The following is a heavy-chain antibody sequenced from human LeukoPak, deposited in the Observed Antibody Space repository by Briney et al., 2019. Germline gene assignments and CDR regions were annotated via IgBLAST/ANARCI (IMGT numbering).Heavy chain of an antibody. CDR2: ISAYNGNT. V-gene: IGHV1-18*01. J-gene: IGHJ4*02. CDR1: GYAVTSYG. Sequence: ASVKVSCKGSGYAVTSYGISWVRQAPGQGLEWMGWISAYNGNTNYAQKLQGRGTMTTDTSTSTAYMELRSLRSEDTAVYYCARGPRAAADDYWGQGTRVTVPS. D-gene: IGHD6-13*01. CDR3: ARGPRAAADDY.